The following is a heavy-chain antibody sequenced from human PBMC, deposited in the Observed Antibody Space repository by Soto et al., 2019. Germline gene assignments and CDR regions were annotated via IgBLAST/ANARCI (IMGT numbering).Heavy chain of an antibody. D-gene: IGHD1-7*01. Sequence: EVQLVESGGGLIQPGGSLRLSCAASGFTVSSNYMSWVRQAPGKGLEWVSGIFSGGSTYYADSVKGRFTISRDNSKNTLYLQMNSLRAEDTAVYYCASRGTGAGTTSYFDYWGQGTLVTVSS. CDR1: GFTVSSNY. V-gene: IGHV3-53*01. CDR2: IFSGGST. J-gene: IGHJ4*02. CDR3: ASRGTGAGTTSYFDY.